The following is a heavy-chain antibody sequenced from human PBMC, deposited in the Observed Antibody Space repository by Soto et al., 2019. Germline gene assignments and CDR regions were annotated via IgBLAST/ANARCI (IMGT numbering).Heavy chain of an antibody. CDR3: AKGAVAGTPTSYYYYGMDV. D-gene: IGHD6-19*01. CDR1: GGTFRTYA. J-gene: IGHJ6*02. V-gene: IGHV1-69*12. Sequence: QVQLLQSGAEVKKPGSSVRVSCEASGGTFRTYAISWVRQAPGQGLEWMGEIIPFFGTVNYAQTFQGRVTITADESTTTVYMDLRILRSEDTAVYYCAKGAVAGTPTSYYYYGMDVWGQGTTVTVSS. CDR2: IIPFFGTV.